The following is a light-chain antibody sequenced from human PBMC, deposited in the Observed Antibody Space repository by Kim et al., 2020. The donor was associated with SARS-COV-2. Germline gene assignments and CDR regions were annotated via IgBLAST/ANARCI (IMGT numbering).Light chain of an antibody. CDR3: QTWDTDIRV. CDR1: SGDSTYA. CDR2: LNSDGSH. V-gene: IGLV4-69*01. Sequence: SVKLTCTLSSGDSTYAIAWHQQQPEKGPRYLMKLNSDGSHSKGDGIPDRFSGSSSGAERYLTISSLQSEDEADYYCQTWDTDIRVFGGGTQLTVL. J-gene: IGLJ3*02.